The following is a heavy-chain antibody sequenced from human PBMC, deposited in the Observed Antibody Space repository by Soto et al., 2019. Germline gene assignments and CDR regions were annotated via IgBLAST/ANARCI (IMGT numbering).Heavy chain of an antibody. CDR1: GGSISSGGYS. CDR3: ARDVTGTTNGWFDP. CDR2: IYHSGST. Sequence: QLQLQESGSGLVKPSQTLSLTCAVSGGSISSGGYSWSWIRQPPGKGLEWIGYIYHSGSTYYNPSLKCRVALGVDRSKIQLSMKLGSGSGADTAVYYCARDVTGTTNGWFDPWGQGTLVTVSS. V-gene: IGHV4-30-2*01. J-gene: IGHJ5*02. D-gene: IGHD1-7*01.